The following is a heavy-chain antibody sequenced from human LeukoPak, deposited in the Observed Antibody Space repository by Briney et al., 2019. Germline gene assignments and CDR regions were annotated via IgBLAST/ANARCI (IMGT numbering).Heavy chain of an antibody. V-gene: IGHV6-1*01. D-gene: IGHD6-19*01. J-gene: IGHJ6*02. CDR2: TYYRSTWYN. Sequence: SQTLSLTCAISGDSVSSNSAAWNWIRQSPSRGLEWLGRTYYRSTWYNDYAVSVKSRITINPDTSKNQFSLQLNSVTPEDTAVYYCARDRSSGWYGNYYYGMDVWGQGTTVTVSS. CDR3: ARDRSSGWYGNYYYGMDV. CDR1: GDSVSSNSAA.